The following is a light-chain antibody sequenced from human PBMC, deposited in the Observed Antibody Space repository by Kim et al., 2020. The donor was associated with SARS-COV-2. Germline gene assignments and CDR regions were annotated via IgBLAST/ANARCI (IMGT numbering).Light chain of an antibody. CDR2: GAV. J-gene: IGKJ5*01. CDR3: QQYGDSPIT. CDR1: QSVASNY. Sequence: PGERATLSCRASQSVASNYLAWYQQKPGQAPRLLIHGAVSRATGIPDRFSGIGSGTDFTLIISRLEPEDFAVYYCQQYGDSPITFGQGTRLEIK. V-gene: IGKV3-20*01.